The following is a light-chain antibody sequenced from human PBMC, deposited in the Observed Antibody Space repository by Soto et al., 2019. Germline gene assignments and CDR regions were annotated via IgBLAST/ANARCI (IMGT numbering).Light chain of an antibody. Sequence: ETVLTQSPATLSLSPGERATLSCRASQNVNNYLAWYQQKPGQAPRLLIYDASRRATGIPPRFSGSGSGTDFTLTISSLEPEDSAVYYWQQRSDWPTFGRGTKVEIK. CDR3: QQRSDWPT. J-gene: IGKJ1*01. V-gene: IGKV3-11*01. CDR1: QNVNNY. CDR2: DAS.